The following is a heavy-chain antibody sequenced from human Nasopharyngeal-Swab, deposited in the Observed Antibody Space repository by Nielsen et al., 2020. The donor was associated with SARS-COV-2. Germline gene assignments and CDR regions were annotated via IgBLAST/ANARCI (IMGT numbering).Heavy chain of an antibody. CDR2: INPSGGST. D-gene: IGHD6-19*01. CDR1: GYTFTSYY. V-gene: IGHV1-46*01. CDR3: ARGGWYPSGYYGMDV. Sequence: SVQVSCKASGYTFTSYYMHWLRQAPAQGLEWMGIINPSGGSTSYAQKFQGRVTMTRDTSTSTVYMELSSLRSEDTAVYYCARGGWYPSGYYGMDVWGQGTTVTVSS. J-gene: IGHJ6*02.